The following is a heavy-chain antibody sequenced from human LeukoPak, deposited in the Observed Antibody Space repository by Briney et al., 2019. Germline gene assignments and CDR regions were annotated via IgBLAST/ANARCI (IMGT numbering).Heavy chain of an antibody. CDR2: LYSDGST. V-gene: IGHV3-53*01. CDR1: GFTVSRNY. CDR3: ARGGPAAGRFDY. J-gene: IGHJ4*02. Sequence: PGGSLRLSCAASGFTVSRNYMSWVRQAPGKGLEWVSVLYSDGSTYHADSVKGRFTISRDNSKNTLYLQMNSLRAEDTAVYYCARGGPAAGRFDYWGQGTLVTVSS. D-gene: IGHD6-13*01.